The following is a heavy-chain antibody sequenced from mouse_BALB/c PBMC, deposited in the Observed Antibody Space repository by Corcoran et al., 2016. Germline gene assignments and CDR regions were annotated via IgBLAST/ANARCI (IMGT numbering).Heavy chain of an antibody. V-gene: IGHV1-18*01. Sequence: EVLLQQSGPELVKPGTSVKISCKASGYTFTDYNMDWVRQSHGKSLEWIGDINPSSGGTIYNQTFKGKATLTVDKSSSTAYMELRSLTSEDTAVYYWARWGITTFYYWGRSTTVTVSS. J-gene: IGHJ2*01. CDR1: GYTFTDYN. CDR2: INPSSGGT. CDR3: ARWGITTFYY. D-gene: IGHD2-4*01.